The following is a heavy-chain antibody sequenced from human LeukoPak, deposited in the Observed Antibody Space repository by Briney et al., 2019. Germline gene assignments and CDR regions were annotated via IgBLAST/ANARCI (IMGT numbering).Heavy chain of an antibody. D-gene: IGHD3-3*01. Sequence: SETLSLTCAVYGGSFSGYYWSWIRQPPGKGLEWIGYIYYSGSTNYNPSLKSRVTISADTSKNQFSLKLSSVTAADTAVYYCAREPRQFWPYGMDVWGQGTTVTVSS. CDR2: IYYSGST. CDR1: GGSFSGYY. V-gene: IGHV4-59*01. J-gene: IGHJ6*02. CDR3: AREPRQFWPYGMDV.